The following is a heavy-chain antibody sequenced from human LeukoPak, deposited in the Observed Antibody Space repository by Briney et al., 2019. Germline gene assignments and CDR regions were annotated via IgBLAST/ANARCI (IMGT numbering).Heavy chain of an antibody. V-gene: IGHV7-4-1*02. Sequence: ASVKVSCKASGYTFTSYAMNWVRQAPGQGLEWKGWISTNTGNPTYAQGFTGRFVFSLDTSVSTAYLQISSLKAEDTAMYYCARDYCSGGSCYSYTDWGQGTLVTVSS. J-gene: IGHJ4*02. CDR1: GYTFTSYA. D-gene: IGHD2-15*01. CDR2: ISTNTGNP. CDR3: ARDYCSGGSCYSYTD.